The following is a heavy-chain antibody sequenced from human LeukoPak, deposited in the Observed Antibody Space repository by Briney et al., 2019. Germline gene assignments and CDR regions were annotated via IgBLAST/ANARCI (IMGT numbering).Heavy chain of an antibody. CDR1: GGSISYYY. V-gene: IGHV4-59*01. CDR2: INYSGST. Sequence: SETLSLTCTVSGGSISYYYWSWIRQPPGKGLEWIGYINYSGSTNYNPSLKSRVTISVDASKNQFSLKLSSVTAADTAVFYCARDITDAFDIWGQGTMVTVSS. J-gene: IGHJ3*02. CDR3: ARDITDAFDI.